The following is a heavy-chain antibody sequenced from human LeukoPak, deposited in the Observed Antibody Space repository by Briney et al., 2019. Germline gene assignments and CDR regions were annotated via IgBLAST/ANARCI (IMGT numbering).Heavy chain of an antibody. CDR3: ARDHSIPGPFQH. Sequence: PGGSLRLSCAASGFTFSSYAMHWVRQAPGKGLEWVSYISSSGSTIYYADSVKGRFTISRDNAKNSLYLQMNSLRAEDTAVYYCARDHSIPGPFQHWGQGTLVTVSS. CDR1: GFTFSSYA. J-gene: IGHJ1*01. D-gene: IGHD2-21*01. CDR2: ISSSGSTI. V-gene: IGHV3-48*04.